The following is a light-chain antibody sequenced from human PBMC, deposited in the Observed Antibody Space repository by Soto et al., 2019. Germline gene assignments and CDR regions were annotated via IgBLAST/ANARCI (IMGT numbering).Light chain of an antibody. CDR3: QSYDSRLDVV. V-gene: IGLV1-40*01. J-gene: IGLJ2*01. CDR2: GNS. CDR1: SSNIGAGYD. Sequence: QSVLTQPPSVSGAPVQRVTISCTGSSSNIGAGYDVHWYQQLPGTAPKLLIYGNSNRPSGVPDRFSCSKSGTSASLAITGLQAEDEADYYCQSYDSRLDVVFGGATPLTVL.